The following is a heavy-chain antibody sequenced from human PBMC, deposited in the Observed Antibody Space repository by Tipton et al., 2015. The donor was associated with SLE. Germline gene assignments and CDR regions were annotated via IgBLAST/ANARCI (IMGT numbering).Heavy chain of an antibody. CDR1: GISISTHY. CDR2: MHNSGDS. D-gene: IGHD3-22*01. CDR3: AREPYYYDSSGYYVSWFDP. V-gene: IGHV4-59*11. J-gene: IGHJ5*02. Sequence: TLSLTCKVSGISISTHYWSWIRQPPGKGLEWIGQMHNSGDSTYNPSLKSRVTMSVDTSKNHFSLKLTSVIAADTAVYYCAREPYYYDSSGYYVSWFDPWGQGTLVTVSS.